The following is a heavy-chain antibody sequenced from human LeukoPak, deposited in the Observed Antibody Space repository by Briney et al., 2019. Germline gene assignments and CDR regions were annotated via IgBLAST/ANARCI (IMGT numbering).Heavy chain of an antibody. J-gene: IGHJ4*02. CDR1: GYTFTGYY. Sequence: ASVKVSCKASGYTFTGYYMHWVRQAPGQGLEWMGRINPNSGGTNYAQKFQGRVTMTRDTSISTAYMELSRLRSDDTAVYYCAVMTYYYDSSGYLFDYWGLGTLVTVSS. V-gene: IGHV1-2*06. CDR3: AVMTYYYDSSGYLFDY. D-gene: IGHD3-22*01. CDR2: INPNSGGT.